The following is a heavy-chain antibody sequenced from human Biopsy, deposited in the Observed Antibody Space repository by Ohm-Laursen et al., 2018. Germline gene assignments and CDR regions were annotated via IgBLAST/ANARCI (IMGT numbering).Heavy chain of an antibody. Sequence: ASVKVSCKASGYTFTSYGMSWVRQAPGQGFEWMGRISGYNGNTNYAQKFQGRITMTIDAATSTGYMDLRSLKSDEPAVYYCARIAAAGWDDYWGQGTLVTVSS. CDR1: GYTFTSYG. CDR3: ARIAAAGWDDY. D-gene: IGHD6-25*01. V-gene: IGHV1-18*01. J-gene: IGHJ4*02. CDR2: ISGYNGNT.